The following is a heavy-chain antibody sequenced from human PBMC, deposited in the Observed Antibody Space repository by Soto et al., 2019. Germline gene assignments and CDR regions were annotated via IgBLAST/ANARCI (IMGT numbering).Heavy chain of an antibody. CDR2: ISSSSSYI. Sequence: PGGSLRLSYAASGFTFSSYSMNWVRQAPGKGLEWVSSISSSSSYIYYADSVKGRFTISRDNAKNSLYLQMNSLRAEDTAVYYCARSTTVTTRYFDYWGQGTLVTVSS. V-gene: IGHV3-21*01. D-gene: IGHD4-17*01. CDR3: ARSTTVTTRYFDY. J-gene: IGHJ4*02. CDR1: GFTFSSYS.